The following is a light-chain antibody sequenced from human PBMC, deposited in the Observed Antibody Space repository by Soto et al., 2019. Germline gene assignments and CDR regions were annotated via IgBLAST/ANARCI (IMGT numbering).Light chain of an antibody. V-gene: IGKV4-1*01. CDR3: QQCYRTPSLS. CDR2: WAS. J-gene: IGKJ4*01. Sequence: DVGMTDWPDPLGVQLSGGSARRETFEQRVVYCSINKNYLAWYQQKPGQHPTLLLYWASTRESVVSERLSGRGSGTDVSLTLISLQAEVVSVFSSQQCYRTPSLSFGGGTKVDIK. CDR1: QRVVYCSINKNY.